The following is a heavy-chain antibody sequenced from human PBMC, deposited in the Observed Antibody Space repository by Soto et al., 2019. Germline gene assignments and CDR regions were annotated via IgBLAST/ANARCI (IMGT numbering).Heavy chain of an antibody. J-gene: IGHJ2*01. V-gene: IGHV1-18*01. CDR3: ARGVVVVAAAIFRYFEL. D-gene: IGHD2-2*01. CDR2: ISTNTGNT. Sequence: QVQLVQSGTEVKKPGASVKVSCRASGYTFTGYGISWVRQAPGQGLEWMGWISTNTGNTKYAQKLKGRVTMTKDTSTNSVFMELRSLRSDDTAVYYCARGVVVVAAAIFRYFELWGRGTLVTVSS. CDR1: GYTFTGYG.